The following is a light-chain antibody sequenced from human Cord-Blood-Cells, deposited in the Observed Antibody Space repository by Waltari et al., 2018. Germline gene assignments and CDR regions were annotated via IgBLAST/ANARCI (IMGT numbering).Light chain of an antibody. CDR3: QAWDSSTAGGV. CDR2: QDS. CDR1: KFGDNY. V-gene: IGLV3-1*01. J-gene: IGLJ3*02. Sequence: SYELTQPPSVSVSPGQTASTPRSGDKFGDNYACWYQQKPGQSPVLVIYQDSKRPTGIPERFSGSNSGNTATLTISGTQAMDEADYYCQAWDSSTAGGVFGGGTKLTVL.